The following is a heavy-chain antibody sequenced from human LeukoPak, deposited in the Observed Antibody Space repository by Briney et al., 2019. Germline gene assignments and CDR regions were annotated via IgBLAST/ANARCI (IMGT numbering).Heavy chain of an antibody. Sequence: ASVKVSCKAPGYTFTGYYMHWVRQAPGQGLEWMGWINPNSGDTHYAQKFQGRVTMTTDTSTSTAYMELRSLRSDDTAMYYCARRGGKNYGDYLLYYYYMDVWGKGTTVTVSS. CDR3: ARRGGKNYGDYLLYYYYMDV. D-gene: IGHD4-17*01. V-gene: IGHV1-2*02. CDR2: INPNSGDT. J-gene: IGHJ6*03. CDR1: GYTFTGYY.